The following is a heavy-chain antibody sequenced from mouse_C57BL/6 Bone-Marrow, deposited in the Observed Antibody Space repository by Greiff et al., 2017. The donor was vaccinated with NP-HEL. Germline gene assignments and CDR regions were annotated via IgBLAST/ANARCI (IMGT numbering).Heavy chain of an antibody. V-gene: IGHV7-3*01. CDR3: ARYKGSSYGY. D-gene: IGHD1-1*01. J-gene: IGHJ2*01. CDR1: GFTFTDYY. Sequence: EVKLVESGGGLVQPGGSLSLSCAASGFTFTDYYMSWVRQPPGKALEWLGFIRNKANGYTTEYSASVKGRFTISRDNSQSILYLQMNALRAEDSATYYCARYKGSSYGYWGQGTTLTVSS. CDR2: IRNKANGYTT.